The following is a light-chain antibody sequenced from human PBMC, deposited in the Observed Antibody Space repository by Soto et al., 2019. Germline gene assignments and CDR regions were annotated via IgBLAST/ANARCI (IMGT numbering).Light chain of an antibody. Sequence: DIQMTQSPSSLSASVGERVTITCRASLGIRNYLAWYQQKPGKVPQLLIYGASTLQSGVPSRFSGSGSGTDFTLTISSLQTEDVATYYCQTYNSAPWTFGQGTKVDIK. CDR3: QTYNSAPWT. J-gene: IGKJ1*01. CDR1: LGIRNY. CDR2: GAS. V-gene: IGKV1-27*01.